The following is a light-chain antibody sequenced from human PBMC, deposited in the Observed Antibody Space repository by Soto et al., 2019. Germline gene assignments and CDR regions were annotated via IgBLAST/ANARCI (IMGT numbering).Light chain of an antibody. CDR2: DAS. Sequence: DMEMTVSPGALWASVGDRVIITCRAGQTISSWLAWYQQKPGKAPKLLIYDASSLESGVPSRFSGSGSGTEFTLTISSLQPEDSATYYCQQHNSSPWPFGQG. V-gene: IGKV1-5*01. J-gene: IGKJ1*01. CDR1: QTISSW. CDR3: QQHNSSPWP.